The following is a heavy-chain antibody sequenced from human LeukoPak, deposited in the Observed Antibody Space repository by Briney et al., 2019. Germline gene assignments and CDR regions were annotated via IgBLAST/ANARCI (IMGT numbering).Heavy chain of an antibody. J-gene: IGHJ4*02. V-gene: IGHV3-23*01. CDR1: GFTFSSYW. CDR2: ISGSGGST. CDR3: AKTGYSSGWK. Sequence: GGSLRLSCAASGFTFSSYWMHWVRQAPGKGLEWVSAISGSGGSTYYADSVKGRFTISRDNSKNTLYLQMNSLRAEDTAVYYCAKTGYSSGWKWGQGTLVTVSS. D-gene: IGHD6-19*01.